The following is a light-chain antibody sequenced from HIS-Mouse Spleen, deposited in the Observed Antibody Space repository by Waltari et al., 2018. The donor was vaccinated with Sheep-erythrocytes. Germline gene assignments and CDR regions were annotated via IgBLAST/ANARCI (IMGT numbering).Light chain of an antibody. CDR3: CSYAGSSTLV. J-gene: IGLJ2*01. CDR2: EGS. CDR1: SRDVGGYNL. Sequence: QSALTQPASVSGSPGQSITIPCAGTSRDVGGYNLVSWYQQHPGKAPKLMIYEGSKRPSGVSNRFSGSKSGNTASLTISGLQAEDEADYYCCSYAGSSTLVFGGGTKLTVL. V-gene: IGLV2-23*01.